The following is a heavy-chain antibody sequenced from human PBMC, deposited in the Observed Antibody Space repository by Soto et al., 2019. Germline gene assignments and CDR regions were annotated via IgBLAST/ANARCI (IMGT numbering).Heavy chain of an antibody. CDR2: IYYSGST. CDR1: GGSVSSGSYY. Sequence: SETLSLTCTVSGGSVSSGSYYWSWIRQPPGKGLEWIGYIYYSGSTNYNPSLKSRVTISVDTSKNQFSLKLSSVTAADTAVYYCARDGYYYDSSGYYYFVYWAQGTLVTVSS. V-gene: IGHV4-61*01. CDR3: ARDGYYYDSSGYYYFVY. D-gene: IGHD3-22*01. J-gene: IGHJ4*02.